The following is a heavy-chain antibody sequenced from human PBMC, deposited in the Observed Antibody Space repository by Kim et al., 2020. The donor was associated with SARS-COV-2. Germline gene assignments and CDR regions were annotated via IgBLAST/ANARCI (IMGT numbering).Heavy chain of an antibody. D-gene: IGHD3-16*01. Sequence: SETYYVDTVRGRFTISRDNAKNSLYLQMNSLRAEDSAVYYCARAHDYAVYWGQGTLVTVSS. CDR2: SET. J-gene: IGHJ4*02. CDR3: ARAHDYAVY. V-gene: IGHV3-7*01.